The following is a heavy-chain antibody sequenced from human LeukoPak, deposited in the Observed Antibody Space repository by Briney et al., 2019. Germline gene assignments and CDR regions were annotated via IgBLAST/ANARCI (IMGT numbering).Heavy chain of an antibody. D-gene: IGHD7-27*01. CDR1: GFNYRSYW. CDR3: ARATHWGLGF. V-gene: IGHV3-7*01. Sequence: GGSLRLSCAASGFNYRSYWMNWVRQAPGKGLEWVANINQGGSEIYYVDSVKGRFTISRDNAKNSLYLEMNSLRVEDTAVYYCARATHWGLGFWGQGTRVTVSS. CDR2: INQGGSEI. J-gene: IGHJ4*02.